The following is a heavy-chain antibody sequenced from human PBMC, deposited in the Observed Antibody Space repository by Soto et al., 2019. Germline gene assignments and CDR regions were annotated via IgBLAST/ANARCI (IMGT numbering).Heavy chain of an antibody. CDR2: IRGSGDST. D-gene: IGHD3-22*01. CDR3: AKAVHSSGYYYYGGDY. CDR1: GFTFSSYA. J-gene: IGHJ4*02. Sequence: EVQLLESGGGLVQPGGSLRLSCAASGFTFSSYAMSWVCQAPGKGLEWVSVIRGSGDSTSYADSVKGRFTISRDNSKNTLYLQMNSLRVEDTAVYYCAKAVHSSGYYYYGGDYWGQGTLVTVSS. V-gene: IGHV3-23*01.